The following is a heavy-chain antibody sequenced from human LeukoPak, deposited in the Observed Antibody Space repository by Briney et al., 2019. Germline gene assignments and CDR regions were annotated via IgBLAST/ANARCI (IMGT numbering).Heavy chain of an antibody. CDR2: IKSKTDGGTT. V-gene: IGHV3-15*01. D-gene: IGHD2-15*01. Sequence: PGGSLRLSCAASGFTFSSYEMNWVRQAPGKGLEWVGRIKSKTDGGTTDYAAPVKGRFTISRDDSKNTLYLQMNSLKTEDTAVYYCTTIFRGGAFDIWGQGTMVTVSS. CDR1: GFTFSSYE. CDR3: TTIFRGGAFDI. J-gene: IGHJ3*02.